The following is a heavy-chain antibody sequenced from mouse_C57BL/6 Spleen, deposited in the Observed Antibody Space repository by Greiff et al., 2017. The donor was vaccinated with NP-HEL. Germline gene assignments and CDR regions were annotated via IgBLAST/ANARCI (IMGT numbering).Heavy chain of an antibody. CDR2: ISSGGDYI. CDR3: TRIYYDYDVYYAMDY. Sequence: EVQLVESGEGLVKPGGSLKLSCAASGFTFSSYAMSWVRQTPEKRLEWVAYISSGGDYIYYADTVKGRFTISRDNARNTLYLQMSSLKSEDTAMYYCTRIYYDYDVYYAMDYWGQGTSVTVSS. J-gene: IGHJ4*01. V-gene: IGHV5-9-1*02. D-gene: IGHD2-4*01. CDR1: GFTFSSYA.